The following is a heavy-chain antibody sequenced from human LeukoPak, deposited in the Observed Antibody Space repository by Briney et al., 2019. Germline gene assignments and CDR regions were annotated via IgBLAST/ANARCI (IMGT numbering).Heavy chain of an antibody. V-gene: IGHV3-23*01. CDR1: GFTFSSYA. Sequence: GASLRLSCAASGFTFSSYAMSWVRQAPGKGLEWVSAISGSGGSTYYADSVKGRFTISRDNSKNTLYLQMNSLRAEDTAVYYCAKGSLRFLEWLLHDAFDIWGLGTMVTVSS. CDR2: ISGSGGST. J-gene: IGHJ3*02. CDR3: AKGSLRFLEWLLHDAFDI. D-gene: IGHD3-3*01.